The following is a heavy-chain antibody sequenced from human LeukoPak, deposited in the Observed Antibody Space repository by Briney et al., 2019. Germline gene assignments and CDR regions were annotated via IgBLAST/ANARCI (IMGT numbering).Heavy chain of an antibody. V-gene: IGHV1-8*02. Sequence: ASVKVSCKASGYTFTGYYMHWVRQAPGQGLEWMGWMNPNSGNTGYAQKFQGRVTMTRNASISTAYMELSSLRSEDTAVYYCAADFDYWGQGTLVTVSS. J-gene: IGHJ4*02. CDR3: AADFDY. CDR1: GYTFTGYY. CDR2: MNPNSGNT.